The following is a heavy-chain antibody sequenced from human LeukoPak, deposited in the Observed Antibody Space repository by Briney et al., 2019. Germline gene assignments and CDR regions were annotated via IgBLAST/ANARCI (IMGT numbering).Heavy chain of an antibody. Sequence: SETLSLTCTVSGGSISSSSYYWGWIRQPPGKGLEWIGSIYCSGSTYYNPSLKSRVTISVDTSKNQFSLKLSSVTAADTAVYYCARKDFGGARAVDSWGQGTLVTVSS. J-gene: IGHJ4*02. CDR1: GGSISSSSYY. D-gene: IGHD3-16*01. V-gene: IGHV4-39*07. CDR3: ARKDFGGARAVDS. CDR2: IYCSGST.